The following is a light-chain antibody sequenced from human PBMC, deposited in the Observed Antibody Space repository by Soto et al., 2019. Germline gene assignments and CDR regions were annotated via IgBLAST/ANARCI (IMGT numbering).Light chain of an antibody. CDR1: GSVVGSYNL. J-gene: IGLJ7*01. CDR3: CSYADSSRTLV. Sequence: QSALTQSASVSGSPGQSITISCTGTGSVVGSYNLVSWYQQVPGKAPKHMVYEDTKRPSGVSNRFSGSKSGNSASLTISGLQAEDEADYYCCSYADSSRTLVFGGGTQLTVL. V-gene: IGLV2-23*01. CDR2: EDT.